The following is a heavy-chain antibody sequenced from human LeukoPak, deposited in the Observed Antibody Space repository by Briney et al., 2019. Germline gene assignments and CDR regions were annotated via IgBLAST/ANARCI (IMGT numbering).Heavy chain of an antibody. J-gene: IGHJ6*03. CDR3: ARGGVEMATVDFYYYMDV. CDR1: GGSISSGGYY. D-gene: IGHD5-24*01. CDR2: IYYSGNA. V-gene: IGHV4-31*03. Sequence: SETLSLTCTVSGGSISSGGYYWSWIRQHPGKGLEWIGYIYYSGNAYYNPSLKSRATISVDTSKNQFSLKLNSVTAADTAVFYCARGGVEMATVDFYYYMDVWGKGTTVTVSS.